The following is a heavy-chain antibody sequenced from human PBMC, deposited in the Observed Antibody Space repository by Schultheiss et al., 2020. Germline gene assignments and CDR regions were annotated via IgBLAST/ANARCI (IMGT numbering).Heavy chain of an antibody. CDR2: INPSGGST. V-gene: IGHV1-46*01. CDR1: GYTFTSYD. D-gene: IGHD2-2*02. Sequence: ASVKVSCKASGYTFTSYDINWVRQATGQGLEWMGIINPSGGSTSYAQKFRGRVTMTRDTSISTAYMELSRLRSDDTAVYYCARDRGYQLLYSQLRYGMDVWGRGTTVTVSS. J-gene: IGHJ6*04. CDR3: ARDRGYQLLYSQLRYGMDV.